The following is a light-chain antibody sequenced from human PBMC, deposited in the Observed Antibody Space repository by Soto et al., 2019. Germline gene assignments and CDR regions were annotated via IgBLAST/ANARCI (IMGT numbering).Light chain of an antibody. CDR2: DAS. J-gene: IGKJ5*01. Sequence: EIVLTQSPATLSLSPGERATLSCRASQSVSSYLAWYQRKPGQTPTLLIYDASNRATGIPARFSGSGSGTDFTLTISSLEPEDFAVYYCQQRNSWPITFGQGTRLEIK. V-gene: IGKV3-11*01. CDR3: QQRNSWPIT. CDR1: QSVSSY.